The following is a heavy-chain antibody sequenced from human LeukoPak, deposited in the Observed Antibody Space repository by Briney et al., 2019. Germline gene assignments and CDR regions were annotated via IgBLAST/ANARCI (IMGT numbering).Heavy chain of an antibody. V-gene: IGHV3-30*18. CDR3: AKDFLERAYGSVSYPTS. J-gene: IGHJ4*02. Sequence: GRSLRPSCAASGFTFSSYGMHWVRPAPGKALERVAVISYDGYNKYYADSVKGRFTISRENSKNTLYLQINSLRAEDTALYYCAKDFLERAYGSVSYPTSWGQGTLVTVSS. D-gene: IGHD3-10*01. CDR2: ISYDGYNK. CDR1: GFTFSSYG.